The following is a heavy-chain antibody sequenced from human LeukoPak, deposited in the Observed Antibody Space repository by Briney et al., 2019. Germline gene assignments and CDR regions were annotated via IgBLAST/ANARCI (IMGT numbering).Heavy chain of an antibody. J-gene: IGHJ4*02. CDR1: GYSFTSYW. D-gene: IGHD2-2*01. CDR2: IYPGDSDT. CDR3: ERPLYCSSTSCSHFDY. V-gene: IGHV5-51*01. Sequence: GESLKISCKGSGYSFTSYWIGWVRQMPGKGLEWMGIIYPGDSDTRYIPSFQGQVTISADKSISTAYLQWSSLKASDTAMYYCERPLYCSSTSCSHFDYWGQGTLVTVSS.